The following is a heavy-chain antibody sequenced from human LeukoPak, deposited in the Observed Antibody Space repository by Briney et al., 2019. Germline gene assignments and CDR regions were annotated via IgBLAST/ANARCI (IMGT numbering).Heavy chain of an antibody. Sequence: GGSLRLSCAASGFTFSSYYMSWIRQTPGKGLEWLSYISGSGGDIHYADSVKGRFTISRDNAKNSLYLQMNSLRAEDTAMYYCARDIRAVGITLYFDYWGQGILVTVTS. CDR2: ISGSGGDI. CDR1: GFTFSSYY. CDR3: ARDIRAVGITLYFDY. D-gene: IGHD3-22*01. J-gene: IGHJ4*02. V-gene: IGHV3-11*01.